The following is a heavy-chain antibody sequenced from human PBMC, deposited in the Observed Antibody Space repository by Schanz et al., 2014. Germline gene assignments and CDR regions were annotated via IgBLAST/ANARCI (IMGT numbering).Heavy chain of an antibody. CDR1: GGSISNNY. CDR2: IYSSGST. J-gene: IGHJ4*02. Sequence: QLHLQESGPGLVKPSETLSLTCTVSGGSISNNYWGWIRQPPGKGLEWIGNIYSSGSTNYNPSLKSRVNISGDTSKNQFSLRLSSVTAADTAVYFCASSVPRGYYFDYWGRGTLVTVSS. CDR3: ASSVPRGYYFDY. D-gene: IGHD3-10*01. V-gene: IGHV4-59*01.